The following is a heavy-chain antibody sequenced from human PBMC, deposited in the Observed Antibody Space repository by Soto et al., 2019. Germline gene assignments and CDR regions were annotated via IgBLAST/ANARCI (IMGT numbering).Heavy chain of an antibody. CDR1: GYTFTGYY. D-gene: IGHD2-15*01. Sequence: QVQLVQSGAEVKKPGASVKVSCKASGYTFTGYYMHWVRQAPGQGLEWMGWINPNSGGTNYAQKFQGWVTMTRDTSISTAYMELSRLRSDDTAVYYCARDRRSGGSCSDSDYWGQGTLVTASS. V-gene: IGHV1-2*04. CDR2: INPNSGGT. J-gene: IGHJ4*02. CDR3: ARDRRSGGSCSDSDY.